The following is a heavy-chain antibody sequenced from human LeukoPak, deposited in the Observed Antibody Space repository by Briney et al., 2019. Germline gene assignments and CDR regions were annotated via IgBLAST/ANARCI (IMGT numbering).Heavy chain of an antibody. D-gene: IGHD2-2*01. J-gene: IGHJ4*02. V-gene: IGHV1-18*01. CDR3: ARALYHTFDY. Sequence: ASVKVSCKASGYSFTTYGISWVRRAPGQGLEWMGWVSANNNNTDNVQKLQGRVTMTTDTSTSTAYMELRSLRSDDTAVYYCARALYHTFDYWGQGTLVTVSS. CDR1: GYSFTTYG. CDR2: VSANNNNT.